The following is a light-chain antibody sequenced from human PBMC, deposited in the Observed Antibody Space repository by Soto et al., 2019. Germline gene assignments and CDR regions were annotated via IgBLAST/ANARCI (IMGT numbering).Light chain of an antibody. CDR2: GAS. V-gene: IGKV3-15*01. J-gene: IGKJ1*01. Sequence: EIVMTQSPATLSVSPGERATLSCRASQSVSSNLAWYQQKPGQAPRLLIYGASTRATGIPARFSGSGSGTEFTLTISSQQSEDFAVYYCQQYNNGPPWTVCQGTKVDIK. CDR3: QQYNNGPPWT. CDR1: QSVSSN.